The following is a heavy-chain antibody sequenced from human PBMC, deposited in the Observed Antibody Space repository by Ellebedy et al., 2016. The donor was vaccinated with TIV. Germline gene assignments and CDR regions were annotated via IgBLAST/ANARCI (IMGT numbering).Heavy chain of an antibody. CDR3: AKCRATTWYDWFDP. Sequence: GESLKISCAASGFTFGSFAMAWVRQAPGKGLEWVAGITGSGSSADYADSVKGRVTISRDNPKNTLYLQMNSLRAEDTAVYCCAKCRATTWYDWFDPWGQGTLVTVS. J-gene: IGHJ5*02. D-gene: IGHD6-13*01. CDR1: GFTFGSFA. CDR2: ITGSGSSA. V-gene: IGHV3-23*01.